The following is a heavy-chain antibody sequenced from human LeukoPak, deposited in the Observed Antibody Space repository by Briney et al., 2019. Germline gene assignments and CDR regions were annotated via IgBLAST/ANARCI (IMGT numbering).Heavy chain of an antibody. CDR2: IYYSGST. V-gene: IGHV4-39*01. J-gene: IGHJ2*01. CDR1: GGSISSSSYY. CDR3: ARPIIEQWLVPNWYLDL. Sequence: SETLSLTCTVSGGSISSSSYYWGWIRQPPGKGLEWIGSIYYSGSTYYNPSLKSRVTISVDTSKNQFSLKLSSVTAADTAVYYCARPIIEQWLVPNWYLDLWGRGTLVTVSS. D-gene: IGHD6-19*01.